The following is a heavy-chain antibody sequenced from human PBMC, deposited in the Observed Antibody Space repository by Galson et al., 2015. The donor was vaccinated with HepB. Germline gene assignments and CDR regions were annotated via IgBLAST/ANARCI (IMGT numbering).Heavy chain of an antibody. Sequence: SLRLSCAASGFTFSSYAMSWVRQAPGKGLEWVSAINGSGGSTYYADSVKGRFTISRDNSKNTLYLQMNSLRAEDTAVYYCAKGLDSFPNWFDPWGQGTLVTVSS. CDR3: AKGLDSFPNWFDP. CDR2: INGSGGST. CDR1: GFTFSSYA. V-gene: IGHV3-23*01. J-gene: IGHJ5*02. D-gene: IGHD6-19*01.